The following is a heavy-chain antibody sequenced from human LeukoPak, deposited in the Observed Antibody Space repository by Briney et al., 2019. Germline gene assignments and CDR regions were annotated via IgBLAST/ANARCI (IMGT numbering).Heavy chain of an antibody. CDR1: GYTFTSYG. V-gene: IGHV1-18*01. D-gene: IGHD6-19*01. J-gene: IGHJ4*02. CDR2: ISAYNGNT. Sequence: ASVKVSCKASGYTFTSYGISWVRQAPGQGLEWMGWISAYNGNTNYAQKLQGRVTMTTDTSTTTAYMELKSLRSDDTAVYYCARDGSSSGWYGFDYWGQGTQVTVSS. CDR3: ARDGSSSGWYGFDY.